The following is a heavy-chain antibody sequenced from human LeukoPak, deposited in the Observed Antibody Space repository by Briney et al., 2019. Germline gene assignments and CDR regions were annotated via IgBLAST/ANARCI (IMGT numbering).Heavy chain of an antibody. CDR2: IFPIFGTA. J-gene: IGHJ4*02. Sequence: ASVKVSCKASGGTFSSYAISWVRQAPGQGLEWMGGIFPIFGTANYAQKFQGRVTITTDESTSTAYMELSSLRSEDTAVYYCARDLTDSGSYPDLGYWGQGTLVTVSS. D-gene: IGHD1-26*01. V-gene: IGHV1-69*05. CDR1: GGTFSSYA. CDR3: ARDLTDSGSYPDLGY.